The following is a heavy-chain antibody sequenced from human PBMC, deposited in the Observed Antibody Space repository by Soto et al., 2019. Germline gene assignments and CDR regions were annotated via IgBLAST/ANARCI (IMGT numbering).Heavy chain of an antibody. V-gene: IGHV3-48*02. J-gene: IGHJ4*02. Sequence: GGSLRLSCTASGFSFSTYGMNWVRQAPGKGLEWVAFISGTGFTIYYADSVKGRFTISRDNAKDSLSLQMNSLRDDDTAIHYCARRQDLLQYIDFWGQGTPVTVSS. CDR1: GFSFSTYG. CDR3: ARRQDLLQYIDF. CDR2: ISGTGFTI. D-gene: IGHD3-10*01.